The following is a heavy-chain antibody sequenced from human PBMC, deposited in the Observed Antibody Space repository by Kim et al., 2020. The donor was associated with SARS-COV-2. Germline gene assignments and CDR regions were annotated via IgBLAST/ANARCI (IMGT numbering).Heavy chain of an antibody. J-gene: IGHJ6*02. Sequence: ASVKVSCKASGYTFTSYAMHWVRQAPGQRLEWMGWINAGNGNTKYSQKFQGRVTITRDTSASTAYMELSSLRSEDTAVYYCARDPHILTGYHTRDYYYGMDVWGQGTTVTVSS. CDR1: GYTFTSYA. CDR2: INAGNGNT. D-gene: IGHD3-9*01. V-gene: IGHV1-3*01. CDR3: ARDPHILTGYHTRDYYYGMDV.